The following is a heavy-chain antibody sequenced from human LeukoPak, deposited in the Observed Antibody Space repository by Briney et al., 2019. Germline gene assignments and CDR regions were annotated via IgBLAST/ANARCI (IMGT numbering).Heavy chain of an antibody. Sequence: SETLSLTCTVSGGSISSSSYYWGWIRQPPGKGLEWIGSIYYSGSTYYNPSLKSRVTISVDTSKNQFSLKLSSVTAADTAVYYCAREVTVTRSRDLDYWGQGTLVTVSS. CDR1: GGSISSSSYY. CDR2: IYYSGST. V-gene: IGHV4-39*02. D-gene: IGHD4-17*01. J-gene: IGHJ4*02. CDR3: AREVTVTRSRDLDY.